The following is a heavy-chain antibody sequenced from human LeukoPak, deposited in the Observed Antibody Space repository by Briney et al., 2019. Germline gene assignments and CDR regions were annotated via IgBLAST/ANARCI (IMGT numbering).Heavy chain of an antibody. CDR2: MYYSGST. V-gene: IGHV4-39*01. D-gene: IGHD3-10*01. J-gene: IGHJ6*02. CDR1: GGSISISSYY. Sequence: SETLSLTCTVSGGSISISSYYWGWIRQPPGKGLEWIGSMYYSGSTYYNPSLKSRVTISVDTSKNQFSLKLSSVTAADTAVYYCASDYYGSGSTHFMDVWGQGTTVTVSS. CDR3: ASDYYGSGSTHFMDV.